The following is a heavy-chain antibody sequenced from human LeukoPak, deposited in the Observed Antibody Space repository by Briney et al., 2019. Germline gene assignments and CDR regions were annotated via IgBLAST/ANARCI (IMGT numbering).Heavy chain of an antibody. V-gene: IGHV3-21*01. CDR2: ISSSFSYI. Sequence: GGSLRLSCVASGFTFINYNINWVRQAPGKGLEWVSSISSSFSYIYYADSAKGRFTVSRDNAKNSQYLQMNSLTAADTAVYYCARDRIAAAGLDYWGQGTLVTVSS. J-gene: IGHJ4*02. CDR3: ARDRIAAAGLDY. D-gene: IGHD6-13*01. CDR1: GFTFINYN.